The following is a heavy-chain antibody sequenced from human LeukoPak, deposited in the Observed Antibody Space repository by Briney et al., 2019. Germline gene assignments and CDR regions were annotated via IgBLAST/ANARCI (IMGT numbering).Heavy chain of an antibody. CDR2: IYTSGST. J-gene: IGHJ6*02. CDR3: ARDAYIAAAGVYYYYGMDV. CDR1: GGSISSYY. Sequence: PSETLSLTCTVSGGSISSYYWSWIRQPAGKGLEWIGRIYTSGSTNYNPSLKSRVTMSVDTSKNQFSLKLSSVTAADTAVYYCARDAYIAAAGVYYYYGMDVWGQGTTVTVSS. V-gene: IGHV4-4*07. D-gene: IGHD6-13*01.